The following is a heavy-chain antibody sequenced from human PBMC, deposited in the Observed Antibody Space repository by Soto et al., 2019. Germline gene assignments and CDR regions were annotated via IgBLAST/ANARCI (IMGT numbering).Heavy chain of an antibody. CDR2: IYPGDSDT. CDR3: GRLDSSYYFDY. Sequence: PGESLKISCQGSGYTFTTYWIGWVRQMPAKGLEWMGIIYPGDSDTTYSPSFQGQVTISADKSISTAYLQWNSLKASDSAMYYCGRLDSSYYFDYWGQGTLVTVPQ. V-gene: IGHV5-51*01. D-gene: IGHD3-22*01. J-gene: IGHJ4*02. CDR1: GYTFTTYW.